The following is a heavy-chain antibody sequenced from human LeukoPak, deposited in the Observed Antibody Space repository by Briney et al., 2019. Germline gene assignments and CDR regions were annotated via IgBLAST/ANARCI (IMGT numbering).Heavy chain of an antibody. D-gene: IGHD1-26*01. CDR1: GYTFTSYG. V-gene: IGHV1-18*01. J-gene: IGHJ3*02. CDR2: ISAYNGNT. CDR3: ARHTGIVGPLAGFDI. Sequence: GASVKVSCKASGYTFTSYGISRVRQAPGQGLEWMGWISAYNGNTNYAQKLQGRVTMTTDTYTSTAYMELRILRSDDTAVYYGARHTGIVGPLAGFDIWGQGTMVTVSS.